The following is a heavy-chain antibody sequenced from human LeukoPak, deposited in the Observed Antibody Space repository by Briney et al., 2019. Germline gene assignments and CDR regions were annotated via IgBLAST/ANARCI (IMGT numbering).Heavy chain of an antibody. V-gene: IGHV5-51*01. CDR3: ARHQYFYDTRAYYIVS. CDR2: IYPGGSDT. D-gene: IGHD3-22*01. Sequence: GESLKISCNGSGYNFIRYWIGWARQMPGKGLEWMGIIYPGGSDTRYSPPFQGQVTISADKSISTAYVQWNSLRASDTAMYYCARHQYFYDTRAYYIVSWGQGTLVTVSS. CDR1: GYNFIRYW. J-gene: IGHJ5*02.